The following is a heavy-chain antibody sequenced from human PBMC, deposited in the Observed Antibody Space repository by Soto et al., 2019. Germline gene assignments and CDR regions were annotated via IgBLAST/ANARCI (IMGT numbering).Heavy chain of an antibody. CDR1: GYTFTTYG. CDR3: TREGSAPYYYSGMDA. CDR2: INTHNGNT. J-gene: IGHJ6*02. D-gene: IGHD3-10*01. Sequence: QVQLEQSAPEVKKPGASVKVSCKASGYTFTTYGISWVRQAPGQGLEWLGWINTHNGNTNYAQNLQCRVIMTADTSTNTAYMELRSLRSDDTAIYYCTREGSAPYYYSGMDAWGQGTTVTVSS. V-gene: IGHV1-18*01.